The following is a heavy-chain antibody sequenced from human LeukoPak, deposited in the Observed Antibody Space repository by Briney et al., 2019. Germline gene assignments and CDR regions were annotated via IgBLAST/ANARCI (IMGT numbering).Heavy chain of an antibody. J-gene: IGHJ4*02. CDR3: AKGGGDVIAVAYFDY. V-gene: IGHV3-30*18. Sequence: SGRSLRLSCAASGFTFSSYGMHWVRQAPGKGLEWVAVISYDGSNKYYADSVKGRFIISRDNSKNTLYLQMNSLRAEDTAVYYCAKGGGDVIAVAYFDYWGQGTLVTVSS. CDR2: ISYDGSNK. D-gene: IGHD6-19*01. CDR1: GFTFSSYG.